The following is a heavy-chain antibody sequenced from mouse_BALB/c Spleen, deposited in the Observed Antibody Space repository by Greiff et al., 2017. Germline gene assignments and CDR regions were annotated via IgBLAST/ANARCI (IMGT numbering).Heavy chain of an antibody. Sequence: VKLVESGGGLVQPKGSLKLSCAASGFTFNTYAMNWVRQPPGKGLEWLGVIWAGGSTNYNSALMSRLSISKDNSKSQVFLKMNSLQTDDTAMYYCARERGGNYLYAMDYWGQGTSVTVSS. V-gene: IGHV2-9*02. D-gene: IGHD2-1*01. CDR1: GFTFNTYA. CDR3: ARERGGNYLYAMDY. J-gene: IGHJ4*01. CDR2: IWAGGST.